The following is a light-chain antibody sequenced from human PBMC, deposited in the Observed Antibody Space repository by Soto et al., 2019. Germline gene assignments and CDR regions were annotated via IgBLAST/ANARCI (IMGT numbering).Light chain of an antibody. CDR3: QQYGSYPRT. V-gene: IGKV1-5*03. Sequence: DIQMTQSPSTLSASVGDRVTITCRASQSITGWLAWYQQKPGKAPKVLIYEASSLESGVSSRFTGSGSGTEFTLTISSLQPDDFATYYCQQYGSYPRTFGQGTKVEI. J-gene: IGKJ1*01. CDR1: QSITGW. CDR2: EAS.